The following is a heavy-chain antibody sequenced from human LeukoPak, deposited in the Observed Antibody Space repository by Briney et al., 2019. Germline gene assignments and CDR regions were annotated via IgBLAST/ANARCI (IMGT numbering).Heavy chain of an antibody. CDR1: GYTFTSYY. CDR3: ARDRSVVVTLYYFDY. D-gene: IGHD3-22*01. Sequence: ASVKVSCKASGYTFTSYYMHWVRQAPGQGLEWMGIINPSGGSTSYAQKFQGRVTMTRDTSTSTVYMELSSLRSEDTAVYYCARDRSVVVTLYYFDYWGQGTLVTVPS. J-gene: IGHJ4*02. V-gene: IGHV1-46*01. CDR2: INPSGGST.